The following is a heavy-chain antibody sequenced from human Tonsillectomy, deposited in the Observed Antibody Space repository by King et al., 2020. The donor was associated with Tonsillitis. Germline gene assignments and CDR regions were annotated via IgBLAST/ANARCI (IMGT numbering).Heavy chain of an antibody. CDR3: ARGPAWSETYYFDY. Sequence: VQLVESGGGLVQPGGSLRLSCAASGFTFSRYWMSWLRQAPGKGLEWVANIKADGSEKYYVDSVKGRFTISRDNAKNSLYLQMNSLRAEDTAVYYCARGPAWSETYYFDYWGQGTLVTVSS. D-gene: IGHD2-2*01. CDR1: GFTFSRYW. CDR2: IKADGSEK. J-gene: IGHJ4*02. V-gene: IGHV3-7*01.